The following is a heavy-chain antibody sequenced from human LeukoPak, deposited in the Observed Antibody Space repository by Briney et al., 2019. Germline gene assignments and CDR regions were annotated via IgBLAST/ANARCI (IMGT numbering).Heavy chain of an antibody. Sequence: ASVKVSCKASGYTFTGDYIHWVRRALRQGLEWMGWINPKSGGTNYAQKFQGRVTMTRDTSISTAYMELSRLKSDDTAVYYCARALSGTYYSFHYWGQGTLVTVSS. D-gene: IGHD3-10*01. J-gene: IGHJ4*02. CDR1: GYTFTGDY. V-gene: IGHV1-2*02. CDR3: ARALSGTYYSFHY. CDR2: INPKSGGT.